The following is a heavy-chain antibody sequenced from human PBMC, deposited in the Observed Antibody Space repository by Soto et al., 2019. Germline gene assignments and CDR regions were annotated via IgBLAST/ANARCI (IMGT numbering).Heavy chain of an antibody. CDR3: VKGDIVATIAYYYYGMDV. CDR1: GFTFSSYA. D-gene: IGHD5-12*01. J-gene: IGHJ6*02. Sequence: EVQLVESGGGLVQPGGSLRLSCSASGFTFSSYAMHWVRQAPGKGLEYVSAISSNGGSTYYADSVKGRFTISRDNSKNTLYLQMSSLRAEDTAVYYCVKGDIVATIAYYYYGMDVWGQGTTVTVSS. CDR2: ISSNGGST. V-gene: IGHV3-64D*06.